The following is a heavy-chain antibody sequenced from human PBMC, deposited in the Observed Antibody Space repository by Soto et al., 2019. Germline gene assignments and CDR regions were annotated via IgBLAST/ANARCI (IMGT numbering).Heavy chain of an antibody. D-gene: IGHD5-18*01. CDR3: ARGSGVTAMATFDY. Sequence: QVQLVQSGAEVKKPGASVKVSCKASGYTFTSYAMHWVRQAPGQRLEWMGWINAGNGNTKYSQKFQGRVTITRDTSASTAYMELSSLRSEDTAVYYCARGSGVTAMATFDYGRQGTLVTVSS. V-gene: IGHV1-3*01. CDR2: INAGNGNT. J-gene: IGHJ4*02. CDR1: GYTFTSYA.